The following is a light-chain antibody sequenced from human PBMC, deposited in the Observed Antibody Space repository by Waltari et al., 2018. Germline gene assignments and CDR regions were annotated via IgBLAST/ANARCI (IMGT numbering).Light chain of an antibody. CDR2: GAS. Sequence: EVLMTQSPPTLSVSPGERATLSCRASQSIARNLAWYQQNPGQAPRLLIYGASTRATDVPDRFSGSGSGTEFTLTISSLQSEDFAVYYCQQYNNWRTFGQGTKLEIK. CDR1: QSIARN. CDR3: QQYNNWRT. V-gene: IGKV3-15*01. J-gene: IGKJ2*01.